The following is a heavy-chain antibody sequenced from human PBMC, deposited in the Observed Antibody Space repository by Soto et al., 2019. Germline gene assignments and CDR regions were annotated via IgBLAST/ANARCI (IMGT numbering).Heavy chain of an antibody. V-gene: IGHV1-69*13. J-gene: IGHJ3*02. D-gene: IGHD2-15*01. CDR1: GGTFSSYA. CDR2: IIPIFGTA. CDR3: ARHSRGGRTHAFDI. Sequence: SVKVSCKASGGTFSSYAISWVRQAPGQGLEWMGEIIPIFGTANYAQKFQGRVTITADESTSTAYMELSSLRSEDTAVYYCARHSRGGRTHAFDIWGQGTMVTVSS.